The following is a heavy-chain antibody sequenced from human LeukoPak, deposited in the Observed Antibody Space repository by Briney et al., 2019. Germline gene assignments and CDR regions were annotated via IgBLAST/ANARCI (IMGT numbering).Heavy chain of an antibody. D-gene: IGHD3-22*01. CDR3: ARMWYYYDSSGYLEYNWFDP. CDR2: MNPNSGNT. J-gene: IGHJ5*02. V-gene: IGHV1-8*01. Sequence: ASVKVSCKASGHTFTSYDINWVRQATGQGLEWMGWMNPNSGNTGYAQKFQGRVTMTRNTSISTAYMELSSLRSEDTAVYYCARMWYYYDSSGYLEYNWFDPWGQGTLVTVSS. CDR1: GHTFTSYD.